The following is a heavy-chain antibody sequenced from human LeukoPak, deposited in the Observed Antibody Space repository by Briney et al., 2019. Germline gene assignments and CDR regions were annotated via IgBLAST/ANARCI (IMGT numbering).Heavy chain of an antibody. CDR1: GFTFRSYA. Sequence: HPGGPLRLSCAASGFTFRSYAMSWVRQAPGKGLEWVSAISGSGGSTYSADSVKGRFTISRDNSKNTLYLQMNSLRAEDTAVYYCAKDGGDYYDSSGYIDYWGQGTLVTVSS. CDR2: ISGSGGST. J-gene: IGHJ4*02. CDR3: AKDGGDYYDSSGYIDY. D-gene: IGHD3-22*01. V-gene: IGHV3-23*01.